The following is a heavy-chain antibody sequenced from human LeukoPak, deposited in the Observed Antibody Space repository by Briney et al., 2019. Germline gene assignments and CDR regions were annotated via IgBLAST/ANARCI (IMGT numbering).Heavy chain of an antibody. Sequence: SETLSLTCAVYGGSFSGFYWTWIRQPPGKGLEWIGEINHSGSTNYNPSLKSRVSISVDTSKNQFSLNLSSVIAADTAVYYCARGGGSSGGYYFDYWGQGTLVTVSS. CDR2: INHSGST. V-gene: IGHV4-34*01. D-gene: IGHD1-26*01. J-gene: IGHJ4*02. CDR3: ARGGGSSGGYYFDY. CDR1: GGSFSGFY.